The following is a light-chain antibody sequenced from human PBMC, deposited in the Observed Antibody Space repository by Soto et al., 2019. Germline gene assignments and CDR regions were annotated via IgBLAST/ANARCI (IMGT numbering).Light chain of an antibody. CDR2: AAS. CDR3: QQSYKTRYT. J-gene: IGKJ2*01. V-gene: IGKV1-39*01. CDR1: QSISTY. Sequence: DIQMTQSPSSLSASVGDRVTITCRSSQSISTYLHWYQQKPGKAPKLLIYAASILQSGVPSRFSVSGAGTDFTLAISGLQHEDFATYYCQQSYKTRYTCGQGTKLEMK.